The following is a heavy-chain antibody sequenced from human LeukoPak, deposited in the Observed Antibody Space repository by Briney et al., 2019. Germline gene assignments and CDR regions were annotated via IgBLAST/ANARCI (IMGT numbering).Heavy chain of an antibody. CDR2: ISYDGSNK. Sequence: GGSLRLSCAASGFTFSSYAMHWVGQAQGKGLGGGAVISYDGSNKYYADSVKGRFTISRDISKNTLYLQMNSLRAEDKAVYYCARDPEESSSWQSNYFDYWGQGTLVTVSS. J-gene: IGHJ4*02. V-gene: IGHV3-30*04. D-gene: IGHD6-13*01. CDR1: GFTFSSYA. CDR3: ARDPEESSSWQSNYFDY.